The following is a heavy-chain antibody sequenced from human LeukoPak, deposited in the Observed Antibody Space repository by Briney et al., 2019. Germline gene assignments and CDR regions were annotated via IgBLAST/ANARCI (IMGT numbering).Heavy chain of an antibody. CDR3: ARESVGYDY. D-gene: IGHD2-8*02. V-gene: IGHV1-2*02. J-gene: IGHJ4*02. CDR2: INHNSSST. CDR1: GYTFTGYY. Sequence: SVTVSCMASGYTFTGYYMYWVHPPPGQGLEWMGWINHNSSSTNYAQKFQGTVTMTRHTPISTAYMDLSMLRSDDTAVYYCARESVGYDYWGQGILVTVSS.